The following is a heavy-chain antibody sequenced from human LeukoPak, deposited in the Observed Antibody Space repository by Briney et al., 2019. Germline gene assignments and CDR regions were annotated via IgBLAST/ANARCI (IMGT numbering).Heavy chain of an antibody. J-gene: IGHJ4*02. Sequence: EASVKVSCKASRGTFSRYGISWVRQAPGQGPEWMRWMNPNSGNTGYAQKFQGRVTMTRNTSISTAYMELSSLRSEDTAVYYCARGNRYCSSTSCYSFDNWGQGTLVTVSS. CDR1: RGTFSRYG. CDR2: MNPNSGNT. V-gene: IGHV1-8*01. D-gene: IGHD2-2*01. CDR3: ARGNRYCSSTSCYSFDN.